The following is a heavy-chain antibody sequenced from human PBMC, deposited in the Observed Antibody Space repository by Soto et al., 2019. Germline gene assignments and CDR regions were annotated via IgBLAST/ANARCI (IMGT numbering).Heavy chain of an antibody. D-gene: IGHD5-12*01. Sequence: PGGSLRLSCAASGLTFSSYPMHWVRQAPGRGLEWVAVVSYDGSNKHYADSVKGRFTISRDNSKNTLYLQMNSLRAEDTAVYYCAKSPEAPRWLQSVTRWKFSNLYYFDYWGQGTLVTVSS. CDR1: GLTFSSYP. CDR3: AKSPEAPRWLQSVTRWKFSNLYYFDY. J-gene: IGHJ4*02. V-gene: IGHV3-30-3*02. CDR2: VSYDGSNK.